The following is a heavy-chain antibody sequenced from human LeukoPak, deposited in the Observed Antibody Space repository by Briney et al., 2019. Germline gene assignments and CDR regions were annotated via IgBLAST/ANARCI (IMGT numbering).Heavy chain of an antibody. CDR2: IYSGGNT. J-gene: IGHJ3*02. V-gene: IGHV3-53*01. D-gene: IGHD7-27*01. CDR1: GFTVSSNF. Sequence: PGGSLRLSCAASGFTVSSNFMSWVRQPPGKGLEWVSVIYSGGNTYYAASVKGRFTISRDNSKNTQYLQMNSLRAEDTAVYYCARDPYSGELEAFDIWGQGTMVTVSS. CDR3: ARDPYSGELEAFDI.